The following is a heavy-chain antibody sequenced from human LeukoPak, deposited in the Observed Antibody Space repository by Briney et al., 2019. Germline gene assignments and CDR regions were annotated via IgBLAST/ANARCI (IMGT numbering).Heavy chain of an antibody. D-gene: IGHD3-16*01. CDR3: ARHYGP. Sequence: PSETLSLTYTVSGGSVSSGNYYWSWIRQPPGKGLEWIGYISYSGSTAYNPSLKSRVTISMDTSRTQFSLKLNSVTAADTAVYYCARHYGPWGQGTLVTVSS. CDR1: GGSVSSGNYY. V-gene: IGHV4-61*01. J-gene: IGHJ5*02. CDR2: ISYSGST.